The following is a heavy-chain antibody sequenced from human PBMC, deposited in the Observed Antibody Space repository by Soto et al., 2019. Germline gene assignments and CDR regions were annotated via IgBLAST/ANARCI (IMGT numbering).Heavy chain of an antibody. D-gene: IGHD3-10*01. V-gene: IGHV4-59*01. CDR3: ARDQQMGRLDP. CDR2: VYYTGTT. Sequence: QVQLQESGPRLVKPSETLSLTCSVSGGSISSSYWSWIRKPPGKGLEWIGYVYYTGTTKYNPSLKSRLTISVDTSKTQFSLRLNSVTAADTAIYYCARDQQMGRLDPWGQGTLVTVSS. J-gene: IGHJ5*02. CDR1: GGSISSSY.